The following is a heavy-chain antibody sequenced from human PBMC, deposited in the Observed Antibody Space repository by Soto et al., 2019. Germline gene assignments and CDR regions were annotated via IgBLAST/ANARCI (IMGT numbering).Heavy chain of an antibody. Sequence: EVQLLESGGGLVQPGGSLRLSCAASGFSFTNYAMSWVRRAPGKGPEWVSGILGSGHTTFYADSVKGRFIVSRDNSKNTLSLQMNSLRAEDTADYYCAKDPNTDYVGAFEFWGHGTMVTVSS. V-gene: IGHV3-23*01. CDR1: GFSFTNYA. CDR2: ILGSGHTT. J-gene: IGHJ3*01. CDR3: AKDPNTDYVGAFEF. D-gene: IGHD3-10*02.